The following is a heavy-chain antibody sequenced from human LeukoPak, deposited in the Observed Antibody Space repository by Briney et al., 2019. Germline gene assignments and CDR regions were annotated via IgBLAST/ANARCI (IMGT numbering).Heavy chain of an antibody. J-gene: IGHJ6*02. D-gene: IGHD5-12*01. CDR1: GFTFSSYA. V-gene: IGHV3-30*18. Sequence: GGSLRLSCAASGFTFSSYAMHWVRQAPGKGLEGVAVISYDGSNKYYADSVKGRFTISRDNSKNTLYLQMNSLRAEDTAVYYCAKGGYSGYDHDGGPIFYYYYGMDVWGQGTTVTVSS. CDR3: AKGGYSGYDHDGGPIFYYYYGMDV. CDR2: ISYDGSNK.